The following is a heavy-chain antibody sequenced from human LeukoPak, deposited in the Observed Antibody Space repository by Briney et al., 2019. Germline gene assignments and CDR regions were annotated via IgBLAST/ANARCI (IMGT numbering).Heavy chain of an antibody. Sequence: GGSLRLSCAASGFTFSSYWMSWVRQAPGKGLEWVANIKQDGSEKYYVDSVKGRFTISRDNAKNSLYLQMNSLRAEDTAVYYCARDRYSSSWYFLEYLQHWGQGTLVTVSS. CDR3: ARDRYSSSWYFLEYLQH. D-gene: IGHD6-13*01. J-gene: IGHJ1*01. CDR1: GFTFSSYW. V-gene: IGHV3-7*01. CDR2: IKQDGSEK.